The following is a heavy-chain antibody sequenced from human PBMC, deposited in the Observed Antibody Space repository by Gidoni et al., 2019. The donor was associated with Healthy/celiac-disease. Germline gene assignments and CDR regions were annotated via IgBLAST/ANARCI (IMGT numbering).Heavy chain of an antibody. D-gene: IGHD6-13*01. J-gene: IGHJ2*01. CDR1: GGSLSSYY. CDR2: IYYSGST. CDR3: ARGFGYSSSWYWYFDL. Sequence: QVQLQESGPGLVKPSETLSLTCTVSGGSLSSYYWSWIRQPPGKGLEWIGYIYYSGSTNYNPSLKSRVTISVDTSKNQFSLKLSSVTAADTAVYYCARGFGYSSSWYWYFDLWGRGTLVTVSS. V-gene: IGHV4-59*01.